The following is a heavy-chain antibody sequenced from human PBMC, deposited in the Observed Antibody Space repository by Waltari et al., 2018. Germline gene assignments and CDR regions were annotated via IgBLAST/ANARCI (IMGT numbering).Heavy chain of an antibody. J-gene: IGHJ5*02. CDR3: ARGGDIVVVVADNWFDP. Sequence: VQLQQWGAGLLKPSETLSLTCAVYGGSCGGYYWSWIRQLPGKGLEWIGEINHSGSTNYNPSLKSRVTISVDTSKNQFSLKLSSVTAADTAVYYCARGGDIVVVVADNWFDPWGQGTLVTVSS. CDR2: INHSGST. CDR1: GGSCGGYY. D-gene: IGHD2-15*01. V-gene: IGHV4-34*01.